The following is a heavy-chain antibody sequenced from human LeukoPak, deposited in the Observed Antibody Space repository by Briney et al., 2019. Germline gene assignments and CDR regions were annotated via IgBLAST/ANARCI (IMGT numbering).Heavy chain of an antibody. CDR3: AREAGTGDYYYGMDV. CDR1: GFTFSSYS. CDR2: ISSSSSYI. D-gene: IGHD6-19*01. Sequence: GGSLILSCAASGFTFSSYSMNWVRQAPGKGLEWVSSISSSSSYIYYADSVKGRFTISRDNAKNSLYLQMNSLRAEDTAVYYCAREAGTGDYYYGMDVWGQGTTVTVSS. V-gene: IGHV3-21*01. J-gene: IGHJ6*02.